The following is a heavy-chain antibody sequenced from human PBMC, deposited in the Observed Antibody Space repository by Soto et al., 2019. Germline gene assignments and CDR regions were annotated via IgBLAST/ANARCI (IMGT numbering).Heavy chain of an antibody. CDR3: SRGGGGGLFAL. D-gene: IGHD2-21*01. V-gene: IGHV3-11*06. J-gene: IGHJ4*02. Sequence: QVQLVESGGGLVKPGGSLRLSSATFGFSFSDYYMSWVRKAPGKGLEFVSYISPKGTYRTYADSVKGRFTISRDNAKNSLYLQVNSLRAEDTAVYYCSRGGGGGLFALWGQGTFVTVSS. CDR1: GFSFSDYY. CDR2: ISPKGTYR.